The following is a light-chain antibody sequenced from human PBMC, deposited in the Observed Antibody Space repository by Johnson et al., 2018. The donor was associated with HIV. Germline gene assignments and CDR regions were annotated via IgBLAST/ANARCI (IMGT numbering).Light chain of an antibody. CDR3: GTWDNSLRANV. CDR1: SSNIGNNY. V-gene: IGLV1-51*01. CDR2: DNN. Sequence: QAVLTQPPSVSAAPGQKVTISCSGSSSNIGNNYVSWYQQLPGTAPKLLIYDNNKRPSGIPDRFSGSKSGTSATLGITGLQTGDEADYYCGTWDNSLRANVFGTGTKLTVL. J-gene: IGLJ1*01.